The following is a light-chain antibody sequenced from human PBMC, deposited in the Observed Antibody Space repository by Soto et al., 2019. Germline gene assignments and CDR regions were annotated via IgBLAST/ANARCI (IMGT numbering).Light chain of an antibody. CDR3: QQLNSYPLT. V-gene: IGKV1-9*01. CDR1: QGISSY. CDR2: AAS. Sequence: DIQLTQSPSFLSASVGDRVTITCRASQGISSYLAWYQQKPGKAPRLLIYAASTLQSGVPSRFSGSGSGTEFTLTISSVQFVDFATYYCQQLNSYPLTFGGGTKVEIK. J-gene: IGKJ4*01.